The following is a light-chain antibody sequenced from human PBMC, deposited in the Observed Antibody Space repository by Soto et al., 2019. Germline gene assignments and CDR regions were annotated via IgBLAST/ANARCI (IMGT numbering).Light chain of an antibody. CDR1: SSDVGGYNF. CDR2: DVS. J-gene: IGLJ2*01. V-gene: IGLV2-14*03. CDR3: SSYASTSSVV. Sequence: QSVLTQPASVSGSPEQSITISCTGTSSDVGGYNFVSWYQHHPGKAPKLMIYDVSNRPSGISNRFSGSKSGNTASLTISGLQAEDEADYYCSSYASTSSVVFGGGTQLTVL.